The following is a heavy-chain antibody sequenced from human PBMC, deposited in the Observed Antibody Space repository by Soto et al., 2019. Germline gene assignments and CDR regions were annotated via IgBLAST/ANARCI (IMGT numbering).Heavy chain of an antibody. CDR3: ARAYMVYAITVAFDX. CDR1: GGTFSSYT. J-gene: IGHJ3*01. CDR2: IIPILGIA. V-gene: IGHV1-69*02. D-gene: IGHD2-8*01. Sequence: SVKVSCKASGGTFSSYTISWVRQAPGQGLEWMGRIIPILGIANYAQKFQGRVTITADKSMSTAYMELSSLSSEVTFVYFCARAYMVYAITVAFDXWGQGTMVTVSS.